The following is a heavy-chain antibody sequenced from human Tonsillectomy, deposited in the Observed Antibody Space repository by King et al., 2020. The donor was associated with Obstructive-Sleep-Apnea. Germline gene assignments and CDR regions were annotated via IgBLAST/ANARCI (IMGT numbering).Heavy chain of an antibody. CDR1: GFTFSSYW. CDR3: ARAYYYDSSGYYYSYYYYGMDV. V-gene: IGHV3-74*01. J-gene: IGHJ6*02. Sequence: VQLVESGGGLVQPGGSLRLSCAASGFTFSSYWMHWVRQAPGKGLVWVSRINSDGSSTSYADSVKGRFTISRDNAKNTLYLQMNSLRAEDTAVYYCARAYYYDSSGYYYSYYYYGMDVWGQGTTVTVS. D-gene: IGHD3-22*01. CDR2: INSDGSST.